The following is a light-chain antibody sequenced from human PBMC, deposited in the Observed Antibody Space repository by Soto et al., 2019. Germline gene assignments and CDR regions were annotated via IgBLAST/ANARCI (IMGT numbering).Light chain of an antibody. Sequence: DIQLTQSPSSLSGSIGDSVIITCRASQDIGTYLNWYQHKPGKAPKHLIYAASSLQTGVPSRFTGSGSGTEFTLTIDSLQPEDFAPYYYQQSYTTPRVTFGQGTRLEI. CDR3: QQSYTTPRVT. CDR1: QDIGTY. CDR2: AAS. J-gene: IGKJ5*01. V-gene: IGKV1-39*01.